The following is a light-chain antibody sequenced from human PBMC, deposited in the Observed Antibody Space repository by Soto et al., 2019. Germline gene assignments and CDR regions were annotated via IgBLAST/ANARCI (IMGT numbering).Light chain of an antibody. Sequence: EIVLTQSPVTLSLSPWERATLSSRASQSVSSYLAWYQQKPGQAPRLLIYDASNRATGIPARFSASGTGTDFTLTISDVQPEDFAVYYCHQRQSWPRTFGQGTKVDI. CDR2: DAS. J-gene: IGKJ1*01. CDR3: HQRQSWPRT. CDR1: QSVSSY. V-gene: IGKV3-11*01.